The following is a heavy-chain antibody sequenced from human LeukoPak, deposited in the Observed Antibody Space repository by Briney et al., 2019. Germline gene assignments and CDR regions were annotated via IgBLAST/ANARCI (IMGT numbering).Heavy chain of an antibody. J-gene: IGHJ4*02. CDR2: ISGSGGST. D-gene: IGHD6-13*01. Sequence: GGSLRLSCADSGVTFSSDWMSWVRQAPGKGLEWVSAISGSGGSTCYADSVKGRFTISRDNSKNTLYLQMNSLRAEDTAVYYCARGSSSWYILFDYRGQGTLVTVSS. V-gene: IGHV3-23*01. CDR3: ARGSSSWYILFDY. CDR1: GVTFSSDW.